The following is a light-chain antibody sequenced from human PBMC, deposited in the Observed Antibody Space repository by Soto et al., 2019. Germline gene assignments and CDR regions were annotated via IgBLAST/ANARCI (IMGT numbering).Light chain of an antibody. J-gene: IGKJ1*01. CDR2: GAS. V-gene: IGKV3-15*01. CDR3: QQYNNWWT. Sequence: EIVMTQSPATLSVSPGERATLSCRASQSVSSNLAWYQQKPGQAPRLLIYGASTRATGIPARFSGSGSGTDFTPTISSLQSEDFAVYYCQQYNNWWTFGQGTKVDIK. CDR1: QSVSSN.